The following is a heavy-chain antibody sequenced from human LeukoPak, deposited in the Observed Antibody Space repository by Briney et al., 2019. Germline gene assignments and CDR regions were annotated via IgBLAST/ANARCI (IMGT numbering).Heavy chain of an antibody. J-gene: IGHJ3*02. V-gene: IGHV4-59*08. CDR1: GGSISGYY. CDR2: IYHSGST. Sequence: SETLSLTCTVSGGSISGYYWNWIRQPPGKGLEWVGYIYHSGSTSYNPSLKSRTTISVYTSKNQFSLKLTSVTAADTAVYYCARQYYDSSGYLGAFDIWGQGTMVTVSS. CDR3: ARQYYDSSGYLGAFDI. D-gene: IGHD3-22*01.